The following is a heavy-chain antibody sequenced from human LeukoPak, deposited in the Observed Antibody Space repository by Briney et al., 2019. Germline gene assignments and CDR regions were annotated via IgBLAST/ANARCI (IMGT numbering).Heavy chain of an antibody. CDR2: IYYSGST. CDR3: ARVPRNNYYDSSGTRDY. Sequence: SETLSLTCTVSGGSISSSSYYWGWIRQPPGKGLEWIGSIYYSGSTYYNPSLKSRVTISVDTSKNQFSLKLSSVTAADTAVYYCARVPRNNYYDSSGTRDYWGQETLVTVSS. CDR1: GGSISSSSYY. D-gene: IGHD3-22*01. V-gene: IGHV4-39*01. J-gene: IGHJ4*02.